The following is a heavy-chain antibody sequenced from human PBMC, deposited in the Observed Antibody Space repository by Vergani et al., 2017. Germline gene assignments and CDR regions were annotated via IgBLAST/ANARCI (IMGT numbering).Heavy chain of an antibody. J-gene: IGHJ3*02. CDR1: GYTFTSYD. D-gene: IGHD2-2*02. Sequence: QVQLVQSGAEVKKPGASVKVSCKASGYTFTSYDINWVRQATGQGLEWMGWMNPNSGNTGYAQKFQGRVTMTRNTSISTAYMELRSLRSDDTAVYYCARDRLDIVVVPAAIRGDAFDIWGQGTMVTVSS. CDR3: ARDRLDIVVVPAAIRGDAFDI. CDR2: MNPNSGNT. V-gene: IGHV1-8*01.